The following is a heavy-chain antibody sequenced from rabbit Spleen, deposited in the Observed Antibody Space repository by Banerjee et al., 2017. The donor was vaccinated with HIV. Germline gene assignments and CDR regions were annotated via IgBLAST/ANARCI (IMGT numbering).Heavy chain of an antibody. D-gene: IGHD1-1*01. CDR2: INMVTGKS. V-gene: IGHV1S40*01. J-gene: IGHJ4*01. CDR1: GFDFSTNA. CDR3: ARDLVAVIGWNFSL. Sequence: QSLEESGGGLVQPEGSLTLTCKASGFDFSTNAMCWVRQAPGKGLEWITCINMVTGKSVYASWAKGRFIMSRTSSTKVTLQMTSLTVADTATYFCARDLVAVIGWNFSLWGPGTLVTVS.